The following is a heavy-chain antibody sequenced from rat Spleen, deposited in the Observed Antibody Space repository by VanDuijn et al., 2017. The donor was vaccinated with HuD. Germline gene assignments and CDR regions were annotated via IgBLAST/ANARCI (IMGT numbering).Heavy chain of an antibody. CDR3: TRAGGYNYYFDY. CDR1: GFTFNKYD. V-gene: IGHV5-27*01. CDR2: ISTGGST. D-gene: IGHD1-9*01. Sequence: EVQLVESGGGLVQPGRSLKLSCAASGFTFNKYDMAWVRQAPTKGLEWIASISTGGSTYYPDSVKGRFTISRDNAKSTLYLQMNSLRSEDTATYYCTRAGGYNYYFDYWGQGVMVTVSS. J-gene: IGHJ2*01.